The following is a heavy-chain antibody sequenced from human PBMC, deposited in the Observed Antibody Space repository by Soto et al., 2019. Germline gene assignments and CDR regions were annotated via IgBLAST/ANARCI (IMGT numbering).Heavy chain of an antibody. CDR2: INYSGRTT. J-gene: IGHJ6*02. Sequence: EVQLLESGGGLVQPGGSLRLSCETSGFSFNAYAMTWVRQAPGMGLEWVAGINYSGRTTFHAQSVKGRFTISRDNSRNTVFLQMDSLRAEDKAVYYCVKQRGSGKNYYYNMDVWGLGTTVIVSS. V-gene: IGHV3-23*01. CDR3: VKQRGSGKNYYYNMDV. D-gene: IGHD3-10*01. CDR1: GFSFNAYA.